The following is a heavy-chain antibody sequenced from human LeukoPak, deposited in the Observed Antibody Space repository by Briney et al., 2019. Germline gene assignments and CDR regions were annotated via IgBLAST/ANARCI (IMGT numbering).Heavy chain of an antibody. V-gene: IGHV3-74*01. J-gene: IGHJ3*01. CDR3: ARHIYGAGSPTGGAFDV. CDR1: GLTFSNYW. D-gene: IGHD3-10*01. Sequence: GGSLRLSCAASGLTFSNYWIHWVRQVPGKGLVWVSRIDSDGTTTRYADSVKGRFTISRDNAKNTVYLQMNSLTAEDTAVYYCARHIYGAGSPTGGAFDVWGQGTMVTVSS. CDR2: IDSDGTTT.